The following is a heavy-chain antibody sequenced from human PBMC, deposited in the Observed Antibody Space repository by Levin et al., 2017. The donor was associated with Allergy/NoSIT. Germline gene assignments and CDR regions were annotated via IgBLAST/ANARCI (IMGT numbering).Heavy chain of an antibody. Sequence: LSLPCAASGFTFTTYWMTWVRQAPGKGLEWVANIKQDGSEKYYVDSVKGRFTISRDNAKNSLYLQMNSLRAEDTAVYYCVRDGSGRGWDFDYWGQGTLVTVSS. V-gene: IGHV3-7*04. J-gene: IGHJ4*02. CDR2: IKQDGSEK. CDR1: GFTFTTYW. D-gene: IGHD3-10*01. CDR3: VRDGSGRGWDFDY.